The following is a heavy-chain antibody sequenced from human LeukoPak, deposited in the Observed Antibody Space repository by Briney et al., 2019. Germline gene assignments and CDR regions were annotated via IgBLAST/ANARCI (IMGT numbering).Heavy chain of an antibody. D-gene: IGHD3-10*01. CDR1: GGSISSSSYY. CDR3: AREHRRNAERGSGSYFHDY. J-gene: IGHJ4*02. V-gene: IGHV4-39*02. CDR2: IYYSGST. Sequence: TSETLSLTCTVSGGSISSSSYYWGWIRQPPGKGLEWIGSIYYSGSTYYNPSLKSRVTISVDTSKNQFSLKLSSVTAADTAVYYCAREHRRNAERGSGSYFHDYWGQGTLVTVSS.